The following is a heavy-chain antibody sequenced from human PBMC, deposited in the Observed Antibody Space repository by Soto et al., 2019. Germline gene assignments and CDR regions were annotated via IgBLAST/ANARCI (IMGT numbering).Heavy chain of an antibody. V-gene: IGHV1-8*01. D-gene: IGHD3-9*01. CDR2: QSPATGKTMT. Sequence: QVQLLQSGAEVKRPWASVQVSCRASGYTFTNYDVSWVRQAAGQGLEWMGWQSPATGKTMTTYLPQFRFRASMNWNKSVATAYLGFLYLTSNDTAVYYFAIGGTAHYGFLSEPRGDWLPSWGQGTLVTVS. J-gene: IGHJ5*02. CDR3: AIGGTAHYGFLSEPRGDWLPS. CDR1: GYTFTNYD.